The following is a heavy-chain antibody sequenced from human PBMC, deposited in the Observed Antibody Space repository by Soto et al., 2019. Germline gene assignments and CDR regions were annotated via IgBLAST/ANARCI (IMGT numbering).Heavy chain of an antibody. CDR3: ARDDCISTSCSCSV. CDR2: IWYDGSNK. CDR1: GFTFSSYG. V-gene: IGHV3-33*01. Sequence: QVQLVESGGGVVQPGRSLRLSCAASGFTFSSYGIHWVRQAPGKGLEWVAVIWYDGSNKYYADSVKGRFTISRDNSKNPLYLHMNSLRAEDTAVYYCARDDCISTSCSCSVWGQGTTVTVSS. D-gene: IGHD2-2*01. J-gene: IGHJ6*02.